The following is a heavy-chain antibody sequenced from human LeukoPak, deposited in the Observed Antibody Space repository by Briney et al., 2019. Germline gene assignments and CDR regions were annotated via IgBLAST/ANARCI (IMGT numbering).Heavy chain of an antibody. V-gene: IGHV3-21*01. D-gene: IGHD2-8*02. Sequence: GGSLRLSCAASGFTFSSYTMNWVRQAPGKGLEWVSSISSSTGYIYYADSVKGRFTISRDNAKNSLHLQMNSLRAEDTAVYYCASRLLGNAFDIWGQGTMVTVSS. CDR2: ISSSTGYI. CDR3: ASRLLGNAFDI. J-gene: IGHJ3*02. CDR1: GFTFSSYT.